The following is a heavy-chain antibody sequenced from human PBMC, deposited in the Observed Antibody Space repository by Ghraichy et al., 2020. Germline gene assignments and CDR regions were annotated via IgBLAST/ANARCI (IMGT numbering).Heavy chain of an antibody. CDR1: GFTFSNYG. V-gene: IGHV3-30*18. CDR3: WKEGGSTTSSGVAPPDF. CDR2: ISYAGCDE. J-gene: IGHJ4*02. Sequence: GESLNISCAASGFTFSNYGMHWIRQAPGKGLEWVALISYAGCDEITADSVGGRFTVSRDNYKRILYLQKNSLRPEDTAVYYLWKEGGSTTSSGVAPPDFWGQGTRVTVSS. D-gene: IGHD3-3*01.